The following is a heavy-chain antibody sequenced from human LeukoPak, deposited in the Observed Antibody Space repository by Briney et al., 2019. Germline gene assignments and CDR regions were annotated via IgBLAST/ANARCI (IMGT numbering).Heavy chain of an antibody. V-gene: IGHV1-18*01. Sequence: GASVKVSCKASGYTFTSYGISWVRQAPGQGLEWMGWISPYNGSTNYAQKLQGRVTMTTDTSTSTAYMELRSLRSDDTAVYYCARDLSIAARGWFDPWGQGTLVTVSS. CDR2: ISPYNGST. CDR1: GYTFTSYG. J-gene: IGHJ5*02. D-gene: IGHD6-6*01. CDR3: ARDLSIAARGWFDP.